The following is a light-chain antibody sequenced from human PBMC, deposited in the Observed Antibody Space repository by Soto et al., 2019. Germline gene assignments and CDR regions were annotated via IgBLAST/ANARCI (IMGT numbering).Light chain of an antibody. CDR3: QHYGSSPFT. V-gene: IGKV3-20*01. Sequence: EIVLTQSPGTLSLSPGERATLSCSASQSVSSTYLAWYQQNPGQAPRLLIYGASTRATGIPDRFSGSGSGTDFTLTISRLEPEDFAVYYCQHYGSSPFTFGPGTKVDIK. J-gene: IGKJ3*01. CDR1: QSVSSTY. CDR2: GAS.